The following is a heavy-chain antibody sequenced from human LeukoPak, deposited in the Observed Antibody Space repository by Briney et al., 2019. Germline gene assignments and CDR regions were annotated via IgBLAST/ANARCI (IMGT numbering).Heavy chain of an antibody. J-gene: IGHJ4*02. CDR1: GFTFSSYS. D-gene: IGHD6-13*01. CDR3: ARDPSGVRRAAAGRVY. CDR2: ISSSSSYI. Sequence: GSLRLSCAASGFTFSSYSMNWVRQAPGKGLEWVSSISSSSSYIYYADSVKGRFTISRDNAKNSLYLQMNSLRAEDTAVYYCARDPSGVRRAAAGRVYWGQGTLVTVSS. V-gene: IGHV3-21*01.